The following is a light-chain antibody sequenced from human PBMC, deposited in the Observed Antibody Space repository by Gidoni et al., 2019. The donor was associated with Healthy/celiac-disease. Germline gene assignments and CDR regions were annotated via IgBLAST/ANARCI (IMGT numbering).Light chain of an antibody. V-gene: IGKV1-39*01. CDR2: AAS. CDR1: QSISNY. CDR3: QKSYSTPVA. Sequence: DIQMTQSPSSLSASVGDRVTITCRASQSISNYLNWYQQKPGKAPKLLIYAASSLQSGVPSRFSGSGSGTDFTLTISSLQPEDFATYSCQKSYSTPVAFXXXTKVEIK. J-gene: IGKJ1*01.